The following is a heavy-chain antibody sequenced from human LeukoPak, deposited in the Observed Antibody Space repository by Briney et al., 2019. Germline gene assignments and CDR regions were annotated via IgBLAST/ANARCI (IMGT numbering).Heavy chain of an antibody. J-gene: IGHJ4*02. V-gene: IGHV1-69*05. D-gene: IGHD2-2*02. CDR2: IIPIFGTA. Sequence: SVKVSCKASGYTFTSYGISWVRQAPGQGLEWMGGIIPIFGTANYAQKFQGRVTITTDESTSTVYMELSSLRSEDTAVYYCARWAGYCSSNNCYNPFDYWGQGTLVTVSS. CDR1: GYTFTSYG. CDR3: ARWAGYCSSNNCYNPFDY.